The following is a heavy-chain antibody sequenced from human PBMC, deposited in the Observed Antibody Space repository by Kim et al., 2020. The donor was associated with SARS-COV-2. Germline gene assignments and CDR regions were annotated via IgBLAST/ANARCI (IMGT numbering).Heavy chain of an antibody. CDR1: GYDFSTSW. J-gene: IGHJ3*02. Sequence: GESLKISCKGSGYDFSTSWIAWVRQMPGKGLEWMGVIYPGDSDTRYSPSFQGQAAISADKSITTAYLQWSSLKASDTAMYFCTRLGGLDVFDIWGQGTMVTVSS. V-gene: IGHV5-51*01. CDR3: TRLGGLDVFDI. D-gene: IGHD2-15*01. CDR2: IYPGDSDT.